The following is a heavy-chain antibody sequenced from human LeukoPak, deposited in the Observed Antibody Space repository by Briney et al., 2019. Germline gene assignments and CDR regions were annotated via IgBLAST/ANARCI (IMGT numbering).Heavy chain of an antibody. J-gene: IGHJ4*02. CDR2: IYHSGST. CDR1: GGPISSSNW. D-gene: IGHD6-19*01. V-gene: IGHV4-4*02. CDR3: ARERGAGTLDY. Sequence: NTSETLSLTCAVSGGPISSSNWWSWVRQPPGKGLEWIGEIYHSGSTNYNPSLKSRVTISVDKSKNQFSLKLSSVTAADTAVYYCARERGAGTLDYWGQGTLVTVSS.